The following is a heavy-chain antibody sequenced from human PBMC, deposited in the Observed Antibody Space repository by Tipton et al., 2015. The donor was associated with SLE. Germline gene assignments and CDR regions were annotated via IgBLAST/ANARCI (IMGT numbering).Heavy chain of an antibody. J-gene: IGHJ4*02. Sequence: TLSLTCTVSGDSINSGHYYWSWIRQPAGKGLEWIGRISSSGSTNYNPSLKSRVTISVDTSKNQFSLKLSSVTAADTAVYYCARQRFAAAGVFDYWGRGTLVTVSS. CDR2: ISSSGST. V-gene: IGHV4-61*02. CDR3: ARQRFAAAGVFDY. CDR1: GDSINSGHYY. D-gene: IGHD6-13*01.